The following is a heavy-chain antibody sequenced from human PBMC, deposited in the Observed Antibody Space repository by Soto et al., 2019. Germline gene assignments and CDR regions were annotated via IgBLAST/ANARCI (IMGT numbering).Heavy chain of an antibody. V-gene: IGHV4-61*08. Sequence: PSETLSLTCTVSGASVGSGGYYWSWIRQFPGKGLGWIGYIYYSGSTNYNPSLKSRVTISVDTSKNQFSLKLSSVTAADTAVYYCAREPSSSTYYYYGMDVWGQGTTVTVSS. CDR1: GASVGSGGYY. J-gene: IGHJ6*02. CDR2: IYYSGST. CDR3: AREPSSSTYYYYGMDV. D-gene: IGHD6-13*01.